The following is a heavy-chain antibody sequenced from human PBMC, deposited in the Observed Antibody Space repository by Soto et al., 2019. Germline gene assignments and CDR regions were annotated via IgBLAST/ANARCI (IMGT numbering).Heavy chain of an antibody. CDR3: ARRGDYDILTGYPPYYYYYYMDV. Sequence: SETLSLTCTVSGGSISSYYWSWIRQPPGKGLEWIGYIYYSGSTNYNPSLKSRVTISVDTSKNQFSLKLSSVTAADTAVYYCARRGDYDILTGYPPYYYYYYMDVWGKGTTVTVSS. J-gene: IGHJ6*03. CDR1: GGSISSYY. CDR2: IYYSGST. V-gene: IGHV4-59*08. D-gene: IGHD3-9*01.